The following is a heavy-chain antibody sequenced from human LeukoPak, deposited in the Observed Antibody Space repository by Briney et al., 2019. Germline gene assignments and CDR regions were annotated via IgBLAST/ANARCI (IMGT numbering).Heavy chain of an antibody. V-gene: IGHV4-34*01. Sequence: EXNHSGSTNYIPSLKSRVTISVDTSKNQFSLKLSSVTAADTAVYYCARGRIAVAGTRDYFDYWGQGTLVTVSS. J-gene: IGHJ4*02. CDR2: XNHSGST. D-gene: IGHD6-19*01. CDR3: ARGRIAVAGTRDYFDY.